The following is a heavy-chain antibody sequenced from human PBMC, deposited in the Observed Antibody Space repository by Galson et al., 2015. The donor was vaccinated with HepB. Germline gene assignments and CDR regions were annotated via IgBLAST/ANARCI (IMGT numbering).Heavy chain of an antibody. Sequence: SVKVSCKASGGTFSSCAISWVRQAPGQGLEWMGGIIPIFGTANYAQKFQGRVTITADESTSTAYMELSSLRAEDTAVYYCAKDRPKGATQYYYYYGMDVWGQGTTVTVSS. CDR2: IIPIFGTA. V-gene: IGHV1-69*13. CDR3: AKDRPKGATQYYYYYGMDV. D-gene: IGHD1-26*01. J-gene: IGHJ6*02. CDR1: GGTFSSCA.